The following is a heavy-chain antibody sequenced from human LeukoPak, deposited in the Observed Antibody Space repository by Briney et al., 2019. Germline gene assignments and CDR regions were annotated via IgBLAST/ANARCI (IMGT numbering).Heavy chain of an antibody. CDR3: ARESGEVVWFGELNGNPDHYYYGMDV. CDR1: GFTFSSYG. V-gene: IGHV3-33*01. J-gene: IGHJ6*02. CDR2: IWYDGSNK. D-gene: IGHD3-10*01. Sequence: GGSLRLSCAASGFTFSSYGMHWVRQAPGKGLEWVAVIWYDGSNKYYADSVKGRFTISRDNSKNTLYLQMNSLRAEDTAVYYCARESGEVVWFGELNGNPDHYYYGMDVWGQGTTVTVSS.